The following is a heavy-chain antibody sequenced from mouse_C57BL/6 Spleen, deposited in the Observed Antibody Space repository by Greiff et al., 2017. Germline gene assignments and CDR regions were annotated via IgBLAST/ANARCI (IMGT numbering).Heavy chain of an antibody. D-gene: IGHD2-4*01. V-gene: IGHV2-9-1*01. J-gene: IGHJ3*01. CDR2: IWTGGGT. CDR3: AKYEYDEGLAY. Sequence: VKVVESGPGLVAPSQSLSISCTVSGFSLTSYAISWVRQPPGKGLEWLGVIWTGGGTNYNSALKSRLSISKDNSKSQVFLSMNSLQTDDTARYYCAKYEYDEGLAYWGQGTLVTVSA. CDR1: GFSLTSYA.